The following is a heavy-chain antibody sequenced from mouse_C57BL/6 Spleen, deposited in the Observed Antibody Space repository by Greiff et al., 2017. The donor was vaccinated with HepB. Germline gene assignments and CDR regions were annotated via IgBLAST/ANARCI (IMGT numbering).Heavy chain of an antibody. D-gene: IGHD1-1*01. Sequence: EVHLVESGPELVKPGASVKMSCKASGYTFTDYNMHWVKQSHGKSLEWIGYINPNNGGTSYNQKFKGKATLTVNKSSSTAYMELRSLTSEDSAVYYCALITTVDYWGQGTTLTVSS. CDR2: INPNNGGT. J-gene: IGHJ2*01. V-gene: IGHV1-22*01. CDR1: GYTFTDYN. CDR3: ALITTVDY.